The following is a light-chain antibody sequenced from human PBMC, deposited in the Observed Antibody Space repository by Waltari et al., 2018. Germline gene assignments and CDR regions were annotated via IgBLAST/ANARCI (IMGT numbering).Light chain of an antibody. Sequence: EIVLTQSPATLSLSPGERATLSCRASQSVSGYLAWYQQRPGQAPRLLIYDANHRATGIPARFSGSGSGTPFTLTINILEPEDFVVYYCQHLLSWPYTFGHRTKLQI. CDR2: DAN. CDR3: QHLLSWPYT. CDR1: QSVSGY. V-gene: IGKV3-11*01. J-gene: IGKJ2*01.